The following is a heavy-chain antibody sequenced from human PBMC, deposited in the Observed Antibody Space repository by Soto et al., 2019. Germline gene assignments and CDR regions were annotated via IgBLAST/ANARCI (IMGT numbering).Heavy chain of an antibody. Sequence: SLRLSCAASGFTFSSYGMHWVRQAPGKGLEWVAVISYDGSNKYYADSVKGRFTISRDNSKNTLYLQMNSLRAEDTAVYYCAKTLPLGDYDPAARYYYYYGMDVWAQGTTVTVSS. V-gene: IGHV3-30*18. CDR2: ISYDGSNK. D-gene: IGHD4-17*01. J-gene: IGHJ6*02. CDR3: AKTLPLGDYDPAARYYYYYGMDV. CDR1: GFTFSSYG.